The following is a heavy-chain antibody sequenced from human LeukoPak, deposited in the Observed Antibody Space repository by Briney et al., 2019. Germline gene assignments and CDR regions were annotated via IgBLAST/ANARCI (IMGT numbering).Heavy chain of an antibody. CDR3: ARDLREYYFDRSGFSLGH. V-gene: IGHV3-33*01. D-gene: IGHD3-22*01. J-gene: IGHJ4*02. CDR2: IWYDGSNK. Sequence: GGSLRLSCAASGFTFSSYGMHWVRQAPGKGLEWVAVIWYDGSNKYYADSVKGRFTISRDNSKNTLYLQMNSLRAEDTAVYYCARDLREYYFDRSGFSLGHWGQGTLVTVSS. CDR1: GFTFSSYG.